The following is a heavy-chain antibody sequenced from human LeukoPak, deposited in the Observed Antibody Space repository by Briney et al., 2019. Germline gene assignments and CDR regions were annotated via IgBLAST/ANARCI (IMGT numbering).Heavy chain of an antibody. Sequence: GGSLRLSCAASGFSFRDYYMSWIRQAPGKGLEWVSYISSSGSTIYYADSVKGRFAISRDNGNNLLYLQMNSLRAEDTAVYYCAKAIFGVVTQSFDYWGQGTLVTVSS. CDR2: ISSSGSTI. CDR1: GFSFRDYY. CDR3: AKAIFGVVTQSFDY. J-gene: IGHJ4*02. D-gene: IGHD3-3*01. V-gene: IGHV3-11*04.